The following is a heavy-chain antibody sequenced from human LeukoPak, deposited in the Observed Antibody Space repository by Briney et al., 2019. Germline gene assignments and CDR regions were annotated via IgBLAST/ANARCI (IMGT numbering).Heavy chain of an antibody. D-gene: IGHD6-19*01. CDR1: GYTLTELS. V-gene: IGHV1-24*01. J-gene: IGHJ4*02. CDR3: ATAGYSSGWYYFDY. Sequence: ASVKVSCKVSGYTLTELSMHWVRQAPGKGLEWMGGSDPEDGETIYAQKFQGRVTMTEDTSTDTAYMELSSLRSEDTAVYYCATAGYSSGWYYFDYWGQGTLVTVSS. CDR2: SDPEDGET.